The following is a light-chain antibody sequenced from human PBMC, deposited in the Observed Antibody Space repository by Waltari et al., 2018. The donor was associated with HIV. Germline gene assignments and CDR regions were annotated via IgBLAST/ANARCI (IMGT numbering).Light chain of an antibody. CDR2: RDN. V-gene: IGLV10-54*04. Sequence: QAGLTQPPSVSKGMRQTATLTCPGTRNNVANQGAAWLQQHQGHPPKLLSYRDNKRPSGSAERFSASRSGNTASLTITGVQPEDEADYFCATWDISLSAVVFGGGTTLTVL. J-gene: IGLJ2*01. CDR1: RNNVANQG. CDR3: ATWDISLSAVV.